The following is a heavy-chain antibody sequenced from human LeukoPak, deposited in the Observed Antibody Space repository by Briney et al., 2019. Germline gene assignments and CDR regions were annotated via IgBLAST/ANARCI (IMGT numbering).Heavy chain of an antibody. CDR1: GYSISSGYY. CDR2: IYHSGST. D-gene: IGHD4-17*01. CDR3: ARDTVTTSGSDY. Sequence: TSETLSLTCTVSGYSISSGYYWGWIRQPPGKGLEWIGSIYHSGSTYYNPSLKSRVTISVDTSKNQFSLKLSSVTAADTAVYYCARDTVTTSGSDYWGQGTLVTVSS. J-gene: IGHJ4*02. V-gene: IGHV4-38-2*02.